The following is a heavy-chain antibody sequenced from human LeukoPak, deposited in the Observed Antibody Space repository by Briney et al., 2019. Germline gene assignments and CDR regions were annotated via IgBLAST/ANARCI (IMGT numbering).Heavy chain of an antibody. D-gene: IGHD1-26*01. V-gene: IGHV1-18*01. Sequence: GASVKVSCKASGYTFTNYGVTWVRQAPGQGLEWMGWISAYNGDTNYAQNLLGRVSMTTDTSTGTGYMELRSLRSDDTAVYYCARVGGNYPTTLDYWGQGTLVTVSS. CDR3: ARVGGNYPTTLDY. J-gene: IGHJ4*02. CDR1: GYTFTNYG. CDR2: ISAYNGDT.